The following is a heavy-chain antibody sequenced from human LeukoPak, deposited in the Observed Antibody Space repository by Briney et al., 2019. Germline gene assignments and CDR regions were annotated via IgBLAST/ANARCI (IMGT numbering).Heavy chain of an antibody. V-gene: IGHV1-18*01. J-gene: IGHJ4*02. D-gene: IGHD2-2*02. CDR3: ARVAWRYCSSTSCYIDY. CDR2: ISAYNGNT. CDR1: GYTFTSYG. Sequence: ASVTVSCKASGYTFTSYGISWVRQAPGQGLEWMGWISAYNGNTNYAQKLQGRVTMTTDTSTSTAYMELRSLRSDDTAVYYCARVAWRYCSSTSCYIDYWGQGTLVTVSS.